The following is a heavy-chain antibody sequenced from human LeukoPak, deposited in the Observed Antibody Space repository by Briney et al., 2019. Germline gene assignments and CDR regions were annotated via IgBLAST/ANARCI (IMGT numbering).Heavy chain of an antibody. D-gene: IGHD2-8*02. V-gene: IGHV3-74*03. CDR1: GFSLSGYW. Sequence: GGSLRLSCAASGFSLSGYWMHWVRQAPGGGLVWVSRISPEGSGTTYADSVKGRFTISRDTAKNTVYLQMNSLRDEDAAVYHCTRVQAGRSGLMDVWGRGTTVTVSS. J-gene: IGHJ6*02. CDR3: TRVQAGRSGLMDV. CDR2: ISPEGSGT.